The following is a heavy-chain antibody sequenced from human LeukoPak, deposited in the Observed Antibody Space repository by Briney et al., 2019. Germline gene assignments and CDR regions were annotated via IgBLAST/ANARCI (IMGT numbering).Heavy chain of an antibody. CDR3: ARDGGFFDY. D-gene: IGHD3-16*01. Sequence: SETLSLTCTVSGGSISSSSYYWGWIRQPPGKGLEWIGSIYYSGSTYYNPSLKSRDTISVDTSKNQFSLKLSSVTAADTAVYYCARDGGFFDYWGQGTLVTVSS. CDR1: GGSISSSSYY. CDR2: IYYSGST. V-gene: IGHV4-39*02. J-gene: IGHJ4*02.